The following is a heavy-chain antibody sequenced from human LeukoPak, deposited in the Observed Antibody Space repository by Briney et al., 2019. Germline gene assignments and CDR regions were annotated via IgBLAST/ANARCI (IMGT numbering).Heavy chain of an antibody. Sequence: GGSLRLSCAASGFTFSSYGMHWVRQAPGKGLEWVAVISYDGSNKYYADSVKGRFTISRDNSKNTLYLQMNSLRAEDTAVYYCAKGSSITMVRGALNYFDYWGQGTLVTVSS. D-gene: IGHD3-10*01. J-gene: IGHJ4*02. CDR1: GFTFSSYG. CDR3: AKGSSITMVRGALNYFDY. CDR2: ISYDGSNK. V-gene: IGHV3-30*18.